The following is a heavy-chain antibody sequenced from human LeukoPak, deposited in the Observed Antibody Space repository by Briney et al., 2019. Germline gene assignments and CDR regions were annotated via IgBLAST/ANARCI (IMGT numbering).Heavy chain of an antibody. Sequence: GESLKISCAASGFTFSSHALSWVRQAPWKGLEWVSSLSGSGYNTYYADSVKGRFTISRDNSKNTVYLQMNSLRAEDTAVYYCAKDPYGTRYFDYWGQGTLVTVSS. CDR3: AKDPYGTRYFDY. V-gene: IGHV3-23*01. J-gene: IGHJ4*02. D-gene: IGHD2-2*01. CDR2: LSGSGYNT. CDR1: GFTFSSHA.